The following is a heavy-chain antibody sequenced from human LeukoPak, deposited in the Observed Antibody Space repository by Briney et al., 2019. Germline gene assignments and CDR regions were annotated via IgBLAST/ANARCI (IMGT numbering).Heavy chain of an antibody. Sequence: GGSLRLSCAASGFTFSSYDMHWVRQATGGGLEWVSVIGAAGDTYYPGSVKGRFTISGDNAKNSLYLQMNSLRAGDTAVYYCARGKRYSGSRGAFDIWGQGTMVSVSS. CDR2: IGAAGDT. V-gene: IGHV3-13*01. D-gene: IGHD1-26*01. J-gene: IGHJ3*02. CDR3: ARGKRYSGSRGAFDI. CDR1: GFTFSSYD.